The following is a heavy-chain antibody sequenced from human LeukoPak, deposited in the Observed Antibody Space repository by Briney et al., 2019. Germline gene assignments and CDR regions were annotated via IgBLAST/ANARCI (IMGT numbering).Heavy chain of an antibody. J-gene: IGHJ5*02. CDR2: IHHTGST. V-gene: IGHV4-59*12. D-gene: IGHD3-22*01. Sequence: SETLSLTCTVSGGSISSYYWSWIRQPPGKGLEWIGYIHHTGSTYYNPSLTSRVTMSVDRSKNQFSLRLDSVTAADTAVYYCARDRGGMIVAGGWFDPWGRGTLVTVSS. CDR3: ARDRGGMIVAGGWFDP. CDR1: GGSISSYY.